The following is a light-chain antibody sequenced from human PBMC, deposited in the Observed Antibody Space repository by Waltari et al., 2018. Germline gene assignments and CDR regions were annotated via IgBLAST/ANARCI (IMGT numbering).Light chain of an antibody. Sequence: QSALPQPASVSGAPRQSVTTSCPGASSAFGRYGLVCWYQQHPGNAPKLIICDVSKRPSGVSDRFSGSKSGDTASLTISGLQFEDEADYYCCSYAGNYIWVFGGGTRLTVL. V-gene: IGLV2-23*02. CDR3: CSYAGNYIWV. J-gene: IGLJ3*02. CDR2: DVS. CDR1: SSAFGRYGL.